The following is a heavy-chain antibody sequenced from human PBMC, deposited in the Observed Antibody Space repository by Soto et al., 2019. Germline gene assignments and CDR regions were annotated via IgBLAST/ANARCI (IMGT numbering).Heavy chain of an antibody. V-gene: IGHV1-69*02. Sequence: QVQLVQSGAEVKKPGSSVKVSCKASGGTFSSYTISWVRQAPGQGLEWMGRIIPISGIANYAQKFQGRVTITADKSTSTADMELSGLRSEDRAVYYGARVKSRIAAAGDFDYWGQGTLVTVSS. CDR3: ARVKSRIAAAGDFDY. D-gene: IGHD6-13*01. J-gene: IGHJ4*02. CDR1: GGTFSSYT. CDR2: IIPISGIA.